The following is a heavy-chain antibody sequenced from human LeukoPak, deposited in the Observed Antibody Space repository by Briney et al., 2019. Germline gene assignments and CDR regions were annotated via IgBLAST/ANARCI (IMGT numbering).Heavy chain of an antibody. D-gene: IGHD3-22*01. CDR1: GFTFSSYE. Sequence: GGSLRLSCAASGFTFSSYELNWVCQAPGKGLEWVSFISRSGSYTNYADSVKGRFTISRDNAKNSLYLQMNSLRAEDTAVYYCARYGTDYYDSSPDYWGQGTLVTVSS. CDR3: ARYGTDYYDSSPDY. V-gene: IGHV3-48*03. CDR2: ISRSGSYT. J-gene: IGHJ4*02.